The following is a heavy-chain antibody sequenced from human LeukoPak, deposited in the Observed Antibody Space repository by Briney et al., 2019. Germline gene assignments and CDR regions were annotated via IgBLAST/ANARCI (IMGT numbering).Heavy chain of an antibody. Sequence: SETLSLTCTVSGGSISSYYWSWIRQPPGKGLEWIGYIYYSGSTNYNPSLKSRVTISVDTSKNQFSLKLSSVTAADTAVYYCARIGSSRENYFDYWGQGTLVTVSS. CDR2: IYYSGST. CDR3: ARIGSSRENYFDY. D-gene: IGHD6-13*01. CDR1: GGSISSYY. J-gene: IGHJ4*02. V-gene: IGHV4-59*01.